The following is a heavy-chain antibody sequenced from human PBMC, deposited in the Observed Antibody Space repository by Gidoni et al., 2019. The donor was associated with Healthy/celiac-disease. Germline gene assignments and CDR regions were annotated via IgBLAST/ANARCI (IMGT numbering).Heavy chain of an antibody. V-gene: IGHV3-23*01. CDR3: AKDHEEYQLLSYFDY. J-gene: IGHJ4*02. CDR1: GFTFSSDA. CDR2: ISGSGGST. Sequence: EVQLLESGGGLVQPGGSLRLSCAASGFTFSSDAMSWVRQAPGQGLEWVSAISGSGGSTYYADAVKCRFTISRDNSKNTLYLQMNSLRAEDTAVYYCAKDHEEYQLLSYFDYWGQGTLVTVSS. D-gene: IGHD2-2*01.